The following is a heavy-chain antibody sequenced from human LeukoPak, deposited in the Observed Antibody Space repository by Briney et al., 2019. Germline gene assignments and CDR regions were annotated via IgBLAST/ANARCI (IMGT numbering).Heavy chain of an antibody. J-gene: IGHJ4*02. V-gene: IGHV4-34*01. D-gene: IGHD1-14*01. CDR2: INHSGST. Sequence: SETLSLTCAVYGGSFSGYYWSWIRQPPGKGLEWIGEINHSGSTNYNPSLKSRVTISVDTSKNQFSLKLSSVTAADTAVYYCARVGKYYFDYWGQGTLVTVSS. CDR1: GGSFSGYY. CDR3: ARVGKYYFDY.